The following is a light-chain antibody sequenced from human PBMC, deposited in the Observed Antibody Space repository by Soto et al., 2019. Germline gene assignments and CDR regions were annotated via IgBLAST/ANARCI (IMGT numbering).Light chain of an antibody. Sequence: QSVLTQPASVSGSPGQSITISCTGTSSDVGAYNYVSWYQHHPGKAPKLMIYDDSNRPSGVSNRFSGSKSGNTASLTISGLQAEDEADYYCNSFTTSSTLVFGGGTKLTVL. CDR2: DDS. J-gene: IGLJ2*01. CDR1: SSDVGAYNY. CDR3: NSFTTSSTLV. V-gene: IGLV2-14*03.